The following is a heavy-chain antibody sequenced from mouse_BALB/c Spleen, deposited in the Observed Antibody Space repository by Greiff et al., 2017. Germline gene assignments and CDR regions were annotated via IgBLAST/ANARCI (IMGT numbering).Heavy chain of an antibody. D-gene: IGHD1-2*01. V-gene: IGHV2-4-1*01. J-gene: IGHJ4*01. Sequence: QVKLLESGPGLVQPSQSLSITCTVSGFSLTSYGVHWVRQSPGKGLEWLGVIWSGGSTDYNAAFISRLSISKDNSKSQVFFKMNSLQADDTAIYYCARTLHRLPYAMDYWGQGTSVTVSS. CDR1: GFSLTSYG. CDR2: IWSGGST. CDR3: ARTLHRLPYAMDY.